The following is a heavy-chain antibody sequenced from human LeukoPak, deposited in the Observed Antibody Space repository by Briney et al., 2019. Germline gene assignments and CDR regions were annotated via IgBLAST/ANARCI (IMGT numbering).Heavy chain of an antibody. CDR3: ARDGRAYCGGDCHYYFDY. V-gene: IGHV1-8*01. CDR2: MNPNSGNT. CDR1: GYSFTSYD. J-gene: IGHJ4*02. Sequence: WASVKVSCKPSGYSFTSYDISWVRQATGQGLEWMGGMNPNSGNTGYAQKLQGRVTMTTDTSTSTAYMELSSLRSEDTAVYYCARDGRAYCGGDCHYYFDYWGQGTLVTVSS. D-gene: IGHD2-21*02.